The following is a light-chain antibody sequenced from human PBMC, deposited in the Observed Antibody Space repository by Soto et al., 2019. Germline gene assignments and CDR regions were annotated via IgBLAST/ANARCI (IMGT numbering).Light chain of an antibody. V-gene: IGLV2-23*01. CDR2: EGS. CDR1: SSDVGSYNL. J-gene: IGLJ1*01. Sequence: QSVLTQPASVSGSPGQSITISCTGTSSDVGSYNLVSWYQQHPGKAPKLMIYEGSKRPSGFSNRFSGSKSGNTASLTISGLQAEDEADYHCCSYAGSSTWVFGTGTKLTVL. CDR3: CSYAGSSTWV.